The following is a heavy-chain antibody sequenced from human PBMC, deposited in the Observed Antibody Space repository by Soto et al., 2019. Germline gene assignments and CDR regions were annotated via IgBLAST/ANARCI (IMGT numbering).Heavy chain of an antibody. Sequence: GESLKISCAASGFTFSTYAMSWVRQAPGKGLEWVSHIGGGGTTYYADSVKGRFTISRDNSKNTLYLQMNSLRAEDTAVYYCAKDQNDILTGYYFIDYWGQGTLVTVSS. CDR3: AKDQNDILTGYYFIDY. D-gene: IGHD3-9*01. CDR1: GFTFSTYA. J-gene: IGHJ4*02. V-gene: IGHV3-23*01. CDR2: IGGGGTT.